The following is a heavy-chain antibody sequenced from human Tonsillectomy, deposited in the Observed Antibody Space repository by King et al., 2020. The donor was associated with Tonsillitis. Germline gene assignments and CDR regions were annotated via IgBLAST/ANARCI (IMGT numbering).Heavy chain of an antibody. J-gene: IGHJ4*02. D-gene: IGHD1-26*01. V-gene: IGHV1-2*02. Sequence: QLVQSGAEVKKPGASVKVSCKASGYTFGDHFMHWVRQAPGQGLEWMGWSNPNSGGRHYAQKFQGRVTMTRDTSISTAYMELSSLRSDDTAVYYCARDSGTFPAYWGQGTLVTVSS. CDR3: ARDSGTFPAY. CDR2: SNPNSGGR. CDR1: GYTFGDHF.